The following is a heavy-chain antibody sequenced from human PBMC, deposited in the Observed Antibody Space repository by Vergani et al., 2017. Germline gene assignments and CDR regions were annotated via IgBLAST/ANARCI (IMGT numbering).Heavy chain of an antibody. CDR3: ARCFRDEGMIYGGTVENWFDP. V-gene: IGHV4-39*01. CDR1: GGSITYGAFY. CDR2: IYYSENK. Sequence: QLQLQESGPGLVKPSETLSLTCTVSGGSITYGAFYWGWIRQSPGKGLEWIGSIYYSENKFYNPSLESRVTLSIHTTKNQFSLKLKSVTAADTAVYYCARCFRDEGMIYGGTVENWFDPWGQGTLVTVSS. J-gene: IGHJ5*02. D-gene: IGHD3-22*01.